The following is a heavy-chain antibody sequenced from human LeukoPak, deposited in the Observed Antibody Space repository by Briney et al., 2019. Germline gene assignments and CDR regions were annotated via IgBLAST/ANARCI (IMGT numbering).Heavy chain of an antibody. CDR2: INAANGDT. J-gene: IGHJ2*01. CDR1: GYTFTRSS. D-gene: IGHD4-23*01. V-gene: IGHV1-3*01. CDR3: ARHQDYGGNSNWYFDL. Sequence: ASVKVSCKASGYTFTRSSLHWVRQAPGQSPEWLGWINAANGDTKYSQKFQVRVTITRDRSSSTAYMELSGLTSEDTAIYYCARHQDYGGNSNWYFDLWGRGTLVTVSS.